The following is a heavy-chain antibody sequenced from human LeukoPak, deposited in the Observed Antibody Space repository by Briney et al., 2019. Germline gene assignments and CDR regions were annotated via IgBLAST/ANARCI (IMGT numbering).Heavy chain of an antibody. CDR3: AKRIAAAGGDWYFDL. D-gene: IGHD6-13*01. J-gene: IGHJ2*01. CDR1: GFTFSRYW. V-gene: IGHV3-7*01. Sequence: GGSLRLSCAASGFTFSRYWMSWVRQAPGKGLEWVANIKQDGSEKYYVDSVKGRFTISRDNAKNSLYLQMNSLRAEDTAVYYCAKRIAAAGGDWYFDLWGRGTLVTVSS. CDR2: IKQDGSEK.